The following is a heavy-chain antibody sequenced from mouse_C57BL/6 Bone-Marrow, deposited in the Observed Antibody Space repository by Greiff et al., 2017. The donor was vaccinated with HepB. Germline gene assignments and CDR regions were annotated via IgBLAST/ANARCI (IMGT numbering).Heavy chain of an antibody. CDR1: GYTFTDYY. J-gene: IGHJ4*01. Sequence: EVQVVESGPELVKPGASVKISCKASGYTFTDYYMNWVKQSHGKSLEWIGDINPNNGGTSYNQKFKGKATLTVDKSSSTAYMELRSLTSEDSAVYYCARRMITTVVATRAMDYWGQGTSVTVSS. CDR2: INPNNGGT. D-gene: IGHD1-1*01. CDR3: ARRMITTVVATRAMDY. V-gene: IGHV1-26*01.